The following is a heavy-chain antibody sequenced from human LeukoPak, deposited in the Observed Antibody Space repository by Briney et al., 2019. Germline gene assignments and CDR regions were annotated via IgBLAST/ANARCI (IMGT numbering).Heavy chain of an antibody. V-gene: IGHV4-34*01. J-gene: IGHJ5*02. CDR1: GGSFSGYY. CDR3: ARGDGDSDSNGVLMGWFDP. Sequence: SETLSLTCAVYGGSFSGYYWSWIRQPPGKGLEWIGEINHSGSTNYNPSLKSRVTISVDTSKNQFSLKLSSVTAADTAVYYCARGDGDSDSNGVLMGWFDPWGQGTLVTVSS. CDR2: INHSGST. D-gene: IGHD2-8*01.